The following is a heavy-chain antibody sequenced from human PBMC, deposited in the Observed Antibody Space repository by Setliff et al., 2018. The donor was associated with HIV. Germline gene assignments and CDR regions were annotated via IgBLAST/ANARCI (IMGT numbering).Heavy chain of an antibody. CDR3: ARGESFYDSSGNYFDY. D-gene: IGHD3-22*01. V-gene: IGHV3-72*01. CDR2: TRNKANTYTT. CDR1: GFTFSDYY. Sequence: VGSLRLSCAASGFTFSDYYMDWVRQAPGEGLEWVGRTRNKANTYTTKYAASVKGRFTISRDDSKNSLYLQMNSLKTEDTAVYFCARGESFYDSSGNYFDYWGQGTLVTVSS. J-gene: IGHJ4*02.